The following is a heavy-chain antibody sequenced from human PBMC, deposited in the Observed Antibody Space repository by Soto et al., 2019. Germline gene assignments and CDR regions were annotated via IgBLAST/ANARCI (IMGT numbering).Heavy chain of an antibody. CDR2: IYSGGST. J-gene: IGHJ6*03. D-gene: IGHD4-4*01. CDR3: ARVSVTTVRNYYYYYMDV. Sequence: GGSLRLSCAASGFTFNTYAMSWVRQAPGKGLEWVSVIYSGGSTYYADSVKGRFTISRHNSKNTLYLQMNSLRAEDTAVYYCARVSVTTVRNYYYYYMDVWGKGTTVTVSS. CDR1: GFTFNTYA. V-gene: IGHV3-53*04.